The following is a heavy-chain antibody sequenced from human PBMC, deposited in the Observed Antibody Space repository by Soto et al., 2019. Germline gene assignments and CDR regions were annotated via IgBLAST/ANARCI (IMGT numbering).Heavy chain of an antibody. Sequence: GGSLRLSCAAAGCTFSNAWRSWVRQAPGKGLEWVGRIKSKTDGGTTDYAAPVKGRFTISRDDSKNTLYLQMNSLKTEDTAVYYCTTDVAAAGDIYYFDYWGQGTLVTVSS. CDR3: TTDVAAAGDIYYFDY. V-gene: IGHV3-15*01. CDR1: GCTFSNAW. CDR2: IKSKTDGGTT. J-gene: IGHJ4*02. D-gene: IGHD6-13*01.